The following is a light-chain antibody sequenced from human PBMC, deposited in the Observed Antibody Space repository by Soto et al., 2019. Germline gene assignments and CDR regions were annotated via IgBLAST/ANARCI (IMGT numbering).Light chain of an antibody. J-gene: IGKJ1*01. V-gene: IGKV1-5*03. CDR2: KAS. CDR1: QSINNW. Sequence: DIQMTQSPSTLSASVGDRVAITCRASQSINNWLAWYQLKPGKAPKLLMYKASSLESGVPSRFSGSGSETEFTLTISSLQPDDFATYYCQHYKSYPWTFGQGTKVDI. CDR3: QHYKSYPWT.